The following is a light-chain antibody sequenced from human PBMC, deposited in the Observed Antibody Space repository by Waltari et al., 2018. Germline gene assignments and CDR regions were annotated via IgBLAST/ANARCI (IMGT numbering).Light chain of an antibody. Sequence: DIQMTQASSSLSASVGDRVNITCRASRSGSIYLKWYQQKPGKAPNLLICATSALQTGVPSRFSGSGSGTDFTLTITHLQPEDFGIYYCQQTYDTPLTFGAGTKVQLK. J-gene: IGKJ4*01. CDR2: ATS. CDR3: QQTYDTPLT. CDR1: RSGSIY. V-gene: IGKV1-39*01.